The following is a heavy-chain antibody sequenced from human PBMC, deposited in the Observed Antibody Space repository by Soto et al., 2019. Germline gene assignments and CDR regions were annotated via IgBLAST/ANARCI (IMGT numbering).Heavy chain of an antibody. CDR1: GYTFTDYF. CDR3: ARVRQYSHSGGSYHSALDM. Sequence: ASVKGSCTASGYTFTDYFIHWVRRAPGQGLEWIGWINPYSGGADLSQKFQGRVTMTRDTSISTAYMEVSSLRSDDTAVFYCARVRQYSHSGGSYHSALDMWRQGTRVPV. CDR2: INPYSGGA. V-gene: IGHV1-2*02. J-gene: IGHJ3*02. D-gene: IGHD2-21*01.